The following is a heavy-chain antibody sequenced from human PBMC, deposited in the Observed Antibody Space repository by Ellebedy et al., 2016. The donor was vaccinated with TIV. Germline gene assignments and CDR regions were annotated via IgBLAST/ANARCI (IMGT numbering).Heavy chain of an antibody. D-gene: IGHD2-21*02. CDR3: ARTLMYCGGDCSYHFDY. CDR1: GFSLSHVIMS. Sequence: SGPTLVKPTETLTLTCTVSGFSLSHVIMSVSWIRQPPGKALEWLGNIFSKGEKSYSTSLKSRLTISKDTAKSQVVLTMTNMDPVDTATYYCARTLMYCGGDCSYHFDYWGQGTLVPVSS. V-gene: IGHV2-26*01. CDR2: IFSKGEK. J-gene: IGHJ4*02.